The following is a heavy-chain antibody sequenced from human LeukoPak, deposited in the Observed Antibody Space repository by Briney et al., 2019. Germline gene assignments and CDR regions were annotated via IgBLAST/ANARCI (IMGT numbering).Heavy chain of an antibody. CDR2: INANSGGT. CDR1: GYTFTGYY. J-gene: IGHJ4*02. V-gene: IGHV1-2*02. Sequence: ASVKVSCKASGYTFTGYYIHWVRQAPGQGPEWMGRINANSGGTHYAQKFQGRVSMTRDTSISTAYMELSSLTSDDTAVYYCARRDSAVYWGQGTLVTVSS. CDR3: ARRDSAVY. D-gene: IGHD1-26*01.